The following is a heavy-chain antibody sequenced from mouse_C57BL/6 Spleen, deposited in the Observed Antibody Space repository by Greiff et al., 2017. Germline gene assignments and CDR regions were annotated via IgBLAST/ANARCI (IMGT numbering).Heavy chain of an antibody. Sequence: QVQLQQSGPELVTPGASVKISCKASGYAFSSSWMNWVKQRPGKGLEWLGRIYPGDGDTNYNRKYKGKATLTADKSSSTAYMQLSSLTSEDSAVYFCARSDYPVDYWGQGTTLTVSS. V-gene: IGHV1-82*01. CDR2: IYPGDGDT. J-gene: IGHJ2*01. D-gene: IGHD2-4*01. CDR3: ARSDYPVDY. CDR1: GYAFSSSW.